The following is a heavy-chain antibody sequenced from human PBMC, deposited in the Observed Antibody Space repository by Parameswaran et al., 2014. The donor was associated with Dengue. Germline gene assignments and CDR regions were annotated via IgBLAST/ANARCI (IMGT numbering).Heavy chain of an antibody. J-gene: IGHJ6*03. Sequence: AGGSLRLSCAVYGGSFSGYYWSWIRPAPRKGLEWIGEINHSGSTNYNPSLKSRVTISVDTSKNQFSLKLSSVTAADTAVYYCARGHDSYYYYYYMDVWGKGTTVTVSS. V-gene: IGHV4-34*01. D-gene: IGHD1-1*01. CDR2: INHSGST. CDR1: GGSFSGYY. CDR3: ARGHDSYYYYYYMDV.